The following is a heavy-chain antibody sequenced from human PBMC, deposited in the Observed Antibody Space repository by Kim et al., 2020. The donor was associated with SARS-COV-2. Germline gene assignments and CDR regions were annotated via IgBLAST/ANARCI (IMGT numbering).Heavy chain of an antibody. CDR3: ARGGMGIAVAVIKPPDESSYYYMDV. CDR2: INAGNGNT. Sequence: ASVKVSCKASGYTFTSYAMHWVRQAPGQRLEWMGWINAGNGNTKYSQKFQGRVTITRDTSASTAYMELSSLRSEDTAVYYCARGGMGIAVAVIKPPDESSYYYMDVWGKGTTVTVSS. CDR1: GYTFTSYA. J-gene: IGHJ6*03. D-gene: IGHD6-19*01. V-gene: IGHV1-3*01.